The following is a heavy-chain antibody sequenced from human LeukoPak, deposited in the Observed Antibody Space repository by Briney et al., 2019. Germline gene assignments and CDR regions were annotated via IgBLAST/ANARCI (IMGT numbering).Heavy chain of an antibody. D-gene: IGHD3-16*01. CDR3: VRDWGPGCSHFDF. Sequence: GGSLRLSCAASGFIFSRYQMDWARQAPGKGLEWVAYISEDGGYTIDYADSVKGRFTISRDDAKNSLYLQMDSLSAEDTAIYYCVRDWGPGCSHFDFWGQGTLVTVSS. CDR2: ISEDGGYTI. CDR1: GFIFSRYQ. J-gene: IGHJ4*02. V-gene: IGHV3-48*03.